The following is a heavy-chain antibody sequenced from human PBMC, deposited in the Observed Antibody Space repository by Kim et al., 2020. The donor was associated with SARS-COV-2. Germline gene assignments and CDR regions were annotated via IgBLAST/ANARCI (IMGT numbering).Heavy chain of an antibody. CDR2: IYASGTT. D-gene: IGHD1-1*01. Sequence: SETLSLTCTVSGGSISHHCWSWIRQPRGKGLEWIGYIYASGTTNSNPSLKSRVTMSVDTSKNQISLRLNSVTAADTAVYYCARGTETAPRSALEIWGQGTMVTVSS. J-gene: IGHJ3*02. CDR3: ARGTETAPRSALEI. V-gene: IGHV4-59*11. CDR1: GGSISHHC.